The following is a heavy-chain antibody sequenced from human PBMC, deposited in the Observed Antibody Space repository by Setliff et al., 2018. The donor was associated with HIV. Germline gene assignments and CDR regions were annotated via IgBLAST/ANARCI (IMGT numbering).Heavy chain of an antibody. V-gene: IGHV3-11*05. Sequence: PGGSLRLSCVGSGFTFNDYHISWIRQAPGKGLEWISYIGSLGDKEYADSVKGRFTISRDNARKSVYLQIDSLRAEDTAVYYCARDRGYDLDYFDYWGQGTLVTVS. CDR2: IGSLGDK. J-gene: IGHJ4*02. D-gene: IGHD5-12*01. CDR3: ARDRGYDLDYFDY. CDR1: GFTFNDYH.